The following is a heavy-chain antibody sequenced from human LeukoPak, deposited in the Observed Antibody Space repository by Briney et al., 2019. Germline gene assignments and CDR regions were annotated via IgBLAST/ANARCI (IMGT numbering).Heavy chain of an antibody. CDR3: ARYYVPGDWYYYGMDV. CDR1: GGSISSSSYY. CDR2: IYYSGST. J-gene: IGHJ6*02. D-gene: IGHD2-21*02. V-gene: IGHV4-39*01. Sequence: PSETLSLTCTVSGGSISSSSYYWGWIRQPPGKGLEWIGSIYYSGSTYYNPSLKSRVTISVDTSKNQFSLKLSSVTAADTAVYYCARYYVPGDWYYYGMDVWGQGTTVTVSS.